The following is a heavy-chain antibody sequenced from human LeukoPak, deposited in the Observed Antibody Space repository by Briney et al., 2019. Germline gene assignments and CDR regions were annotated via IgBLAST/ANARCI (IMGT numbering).Heavy chain of an antibody. CDR1: GGSISSSSYC. CDR3: ARQEFLEWLLYGRGDWFDP. Sequence: SETLSLTCTVSGGSISSSSYCWGWIRQPPGKGLEWIGSIYYSGSTYYNPSLKSRVTISVDTSKNQFSLKLSSVTAADTAVYYCARQEFLEWLLYGRGDWFDPWGQGTLVTVSS. V-gene: IGHV4-39*01. J-gene: IGHJ5*02. D-gene: IGHD3-3*01. CDR2: IYYSGST.